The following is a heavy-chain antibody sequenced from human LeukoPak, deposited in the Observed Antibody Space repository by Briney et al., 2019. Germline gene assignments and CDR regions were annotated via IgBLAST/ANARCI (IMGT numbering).Heavy chain of an antibody. Sequence: TGGSLRLSCAASGFTFSSYAMHWIRQAPGKGLEWVAVISYDGDKKYYPDSVKGRFIISRDDSRNALYLQVNSLGAEDTAVYYWAKDMDSGSPLCYFQYWGQGTLVTVSS. J-gene: IGHJ4*02. D-gene: IGHD3-10*01. CDR3: AKDMDSGSPLCYFQY. CDR1: GFTFSSYA. V-gene: IGHV3-30*18. CDR2: ISYDGDKK.